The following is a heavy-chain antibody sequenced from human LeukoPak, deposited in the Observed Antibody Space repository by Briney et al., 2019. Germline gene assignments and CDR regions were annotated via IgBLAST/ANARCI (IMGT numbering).Heavy chain of an antibody. CDR1: GGSISNSNYY. J-gene: IGHJ4*02. D-gene: IGHD6-6*01. Sequence: SETPSLTCTVSGGSISNSNYYWGWIRQPPGKGLEWIGTISYSGTTYYTPPLKSRVTISVDTSKNQFSLKLTSVTAADTAVYYCARHSSAARPNFDYWGQGTLVTVSS. CDR3: ARHSSAARPNFDY. V-gene: IGHV4-39*01. CDR2: ISYSGTT.